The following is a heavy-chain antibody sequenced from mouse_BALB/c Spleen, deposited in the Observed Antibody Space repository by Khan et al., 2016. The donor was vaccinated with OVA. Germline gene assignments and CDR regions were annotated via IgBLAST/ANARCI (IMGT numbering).Heavy chain of an antibody. D-gene: IGHD2-3*01. J-gene: IGHJ4*01. Sequence: EVQLQESGPGLVKPSQSLSLTCTVTGYSITSDYAWNWIRQFPGNKLEWMGYINYSGSINYNPSLKSRISITRDTSKNQFFLQLNSVTTEDTATYYCAGDGSRYHYAMDYWGQGTSVTVSA. V-gene: IGHV3-2*02. CDR1: GYSITSDYA. CDR2: INYSGSI. CDR3: AGDGSRYHYAMDY.